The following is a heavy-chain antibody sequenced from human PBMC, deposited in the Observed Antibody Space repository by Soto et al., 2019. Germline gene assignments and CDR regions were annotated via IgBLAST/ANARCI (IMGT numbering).Heavy chain of an antibody. CDR3: ARPRAGDSTFDP. V-gene: IGHV3-74*01. D-gene: IGHD3-22*01. CDR2: INSDGSST. Sequence: GGSLRLSCAASGFTFSSYWMHWVRQAPGKGLVWVSRINSDGSSTSYADSVKGRFTISRDNAKNTLYLQMNSLRAEDTAVYYCARPRAGDSTFDPWGQGTLVTVSS. J-gene: IGHJ5*02. CDR1: GFTFSSYW.